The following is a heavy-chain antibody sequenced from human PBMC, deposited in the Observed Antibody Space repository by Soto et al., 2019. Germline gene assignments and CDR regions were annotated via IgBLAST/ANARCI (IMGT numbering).Heavy chain of an antibody. Sequence: PGESLKISCKGSGYSFTSYWISWVRQMPGKGLEWMGRIDPSDSYTNYSPSFQGHVTISADKSISTAYLQWSSLKASDTAMYYCARRAVAGDYYYGMDVWGQGTTVTVSS. CDR3: ARRAVAGDYYYGMDV. CDR1: GYSFTSYW. J-gene: IGHJ6*02. D-gene: IGHD6-19*01. V-gene: IGHV5-10-1*01. CDR2: IDPSDSYT.